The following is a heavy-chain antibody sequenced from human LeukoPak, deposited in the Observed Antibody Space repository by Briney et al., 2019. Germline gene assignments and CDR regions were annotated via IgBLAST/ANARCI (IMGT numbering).Heavy chain of an antibody. CDR1: GYTFTSYG. D-gene: IGHD2-2*01. CDR2: IIPILGIA. V-gene: IGHV1-69*04. Sequence: GASVKVSCKASGYTFTSYGISWVRQAPGQGLEWMGRIIPILGIANYAQKFQGRVTITADKSTSTAYMELSSLRSEDTAVYYCARTXXXYXSSXXXQPTDYYYYYGMDVWGQGTTVTVSS. J-gene: IGHJ6*02. CDR3: ARTXXXYXSSXXXQPTDYYYYYGMDV.